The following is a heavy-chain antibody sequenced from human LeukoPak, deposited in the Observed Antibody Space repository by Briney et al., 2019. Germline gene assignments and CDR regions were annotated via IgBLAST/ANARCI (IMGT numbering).Heavy chain of an antibody. V-gene: IGHV3-74*01. J-gene: IGHJ5*02. Sequence: GGSLRLSCAASGFTFSDFWMHWVRQAPGKELVWVSRINSGGTVTNYADSVKGRLTISRDNAKNTLYLQMNSLRAEDTAVYYCARSIAARDWFDPWGQGTLVTVSS. CDR2: INSGGTVT. D-gene: IGHD6-6*01. CDR1: GFTFSDFW. CDR3: ARSIAARDWFDP.